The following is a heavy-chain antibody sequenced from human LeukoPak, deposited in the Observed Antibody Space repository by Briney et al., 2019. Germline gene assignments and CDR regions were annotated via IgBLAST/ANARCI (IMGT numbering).Heavy chain of an antibody. V-gene: IGHV1-18*01. CDR2: ISAYNGNT. CDR3: ARVSVGATESDFDY. Sequence: ASVKVSCKASGYTFTSYGISWVRQAPGQGLEWMGWISAYNGNTNYAQKLQGRVTMSTDTSTSTAYMELRSLRSDDTAVYYCARVSVGATESDFDYWGQGTLVTVSS. CDR1: GYTFTSYG. D-gene: IGHD1-26*01. J-gene: IGHJ4*02.